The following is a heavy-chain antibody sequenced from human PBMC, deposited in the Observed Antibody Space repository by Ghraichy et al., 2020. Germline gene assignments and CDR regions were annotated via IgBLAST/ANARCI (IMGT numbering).Heavy chain of an antibody. J-gene: IGHJ6*02. CDR2: INHSGST. CDR3: ARGGGYYGSGSPEGYYYYGMDV. Sequence: SETLSLTCAVYGGSFSGYYWSWIRQPPGKGLEWIGEINHSGSTNYNPSLKSRVTISVDTSKNQFSLKLSSVTAADTAVYYCARGGGYYGSGSPEGYYYYGMDVWGQGTTVTVSS. D-gene: IGHD3-10*01. CDR1: GGSFSGYY. V-gene: IGHV4-34*01.